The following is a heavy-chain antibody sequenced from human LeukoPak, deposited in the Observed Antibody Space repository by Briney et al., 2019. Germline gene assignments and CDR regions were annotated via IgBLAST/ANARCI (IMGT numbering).Heavy chain of an antibody. Sequence: ASVKVSCKASGYTFTDYHIHWVRQAHGQGLEWVGWVNPNTGDTNYAQKFQGRVTMTRDTSISTAYMELSRLRSDDTAVYYCAKIDISGLYYFDYWGQGTLVTVSS. J-gene: IGHJ4*02. V-gene: IGHV1-2*02. D-gene: IGHD6-19*01. CDR1: GYTFTDYH. CDR3: AKIDISGLYYFDY. CDR2: VNPNTGDT.